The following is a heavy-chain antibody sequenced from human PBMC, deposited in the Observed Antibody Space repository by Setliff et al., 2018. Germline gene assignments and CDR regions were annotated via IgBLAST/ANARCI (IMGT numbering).Heavy chain of an antibody. CDR2: IYYRGDT. V-gene: IGHV4-39*01. Sequence: PSETLSLTCTVSGASLSSGTYYWGWIRQPPGKGLEWIGRIYYRGDTYYNASLKGRLIISVDTAQNQFSLRLTSVTAADTAVYYCARTGTYRYFDYWGQGALVT. CDR3: ARTGTYRYFDY. CDR1: GASLSSGTYY. D-gene: IGHD1-1*01. J-gene: IGHJ4*02.